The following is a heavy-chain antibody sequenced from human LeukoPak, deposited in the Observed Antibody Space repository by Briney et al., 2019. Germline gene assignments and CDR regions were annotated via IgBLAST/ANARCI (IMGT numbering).Heavy chain of an antibody. CDR3: AKVQTTYSANGGYYYYGMDV. CDR1: GFIFSTYD. Sequence: GGSLRLSCAASGFIFSTYDMHWVRQAPGKGLEWVAVISYDGENKFYADSVKGRFTISRDNSKNTLYLQMNGLRAEDTAGYYCAKVQTTYSANGGYYYYGMDVWGQGTTVTVSS. J-gene: IGHJ6*02. CDR2: ISYDGENK. D-gene: IGHD1-26*01. V-gene: IGHV3-30*18.